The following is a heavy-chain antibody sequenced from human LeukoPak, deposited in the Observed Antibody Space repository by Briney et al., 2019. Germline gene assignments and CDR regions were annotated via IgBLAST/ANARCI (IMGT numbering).Heavy chain of an antibody. Sequence: ASVKVSCKASGYTFTSYDINWVRQATGQGLEWMGWMNPNSGNTGYAQKFQGRVTMTRNTSISTAYMELSSLRSEDTAVYYCARSTPYSSGWFDGMDVWGQGTTVTVSS. CDR3: ARSTPYSSGWFDGMDV. V-gene: IGHV1-8*01. D-gene: IGHD6-19*01. CDR1: GYTFTSYD. CDR2: MNPNSGNT. J-gene: IGHJ6*02.